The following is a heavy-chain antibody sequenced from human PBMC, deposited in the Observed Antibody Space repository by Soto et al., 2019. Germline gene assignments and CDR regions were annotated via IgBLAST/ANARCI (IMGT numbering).Heavy chain of an antibody. CDR3: ATDPPG. V-gene: IGHV3-7*01. CDR2: INLDGSEN. J-gene: IGHJ4*02. CDR1: GFTFSDYW. Sequence: GGSLRLSCAASGFTFSDYWMSWVRQAPGKGLEWVANINLDGSENYYVDYVKGRFTISRDNAKSSLYLQMNSLRAEDTAVYYCATDPPGRGQGTLVTVSS.